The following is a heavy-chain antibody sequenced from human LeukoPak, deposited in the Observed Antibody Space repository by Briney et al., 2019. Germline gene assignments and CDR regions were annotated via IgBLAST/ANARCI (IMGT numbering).Heavy chain of an antibody. CDR3: AKVFYPAAGTGRVDFPFDH. D-gene: IGHD6-13*01. V-gene: IGHV3-23*01. Sequence: GGSLRLSCAASGFTLSSYAMSWVRQAPGKGLEWVSAISDSGNTYHADSVKGRFTISRDSSKTTLYLQMNSLRAEDTAVYYCAKVFYPAAGTGRVDFPFDHWGQGTLVTVSS. J-gene: IGHJ4*02. CDR1: GFTLSSYA. CDR2: ISDSGNT.